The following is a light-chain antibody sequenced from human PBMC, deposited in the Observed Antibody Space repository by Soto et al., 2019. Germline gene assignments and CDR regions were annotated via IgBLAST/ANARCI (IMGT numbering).Light chain of an antibody. V-gene: IGKV3-11*01. J-gene: IGKJ1*01. CDR2: DAS. Sequence: EIVLTQSPGTLSLSPGERATLSCRASQSVSSYLAWYQQKPGQAPRLLIHDASNRATGIPARFSGSGSGTDFTLTISSPEPEDFAVYYCQQRSSWPWTFGQGTKVEIK. CDR1: QSVSSY. CDR3: QQRSSWPWT.